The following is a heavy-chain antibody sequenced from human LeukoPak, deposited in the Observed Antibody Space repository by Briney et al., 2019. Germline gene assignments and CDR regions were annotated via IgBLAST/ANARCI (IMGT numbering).Heavy chain of an antibody. CDR2: TNADGSDK. CDR3: ARDDPSAWYGD. Sequence: PGGSLRLSCSASGFTFSNYWMTWVRQAPGKGLEWVANTNADGSDKYYLGSVKGRFTISRDNAKNSLYLQMNSLRVEDTAVYYCARDDPSAWYGDWGQGTLVTVSS. D-gene: IGHD6-19*01. V-gene: IGHV3-7*01. CDR1: GFTFSNYW. J-gene: IGHJ4*02.